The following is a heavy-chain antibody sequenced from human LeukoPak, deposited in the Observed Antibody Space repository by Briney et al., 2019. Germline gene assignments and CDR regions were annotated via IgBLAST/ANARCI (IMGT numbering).Heavy chain of an antibody. Sequence: GGSLRLSCAVSGFTFDDYGMTWVRQAPGKGLEWVSGISWNGGSTDYADSVKGRFTISRDNAKSSLYLQMNSLRAEDTALYYCGRGITPLDYWGQGTLVTVSS. CDR3: GRGITPLDY. J-gene: IGHJ4*02. V-gene: IGHV3-20*04. CDR1: GFTFDDYG. CDR2: ISWNGGST.